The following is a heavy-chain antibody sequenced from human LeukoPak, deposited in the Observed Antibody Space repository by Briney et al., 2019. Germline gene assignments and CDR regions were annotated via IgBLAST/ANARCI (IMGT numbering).Heavy chain of an antibody. CDR3: ARVLADYKSWYHFEY. J-gene: IGHJ4*02. V-gene: IGHV4-31*03. D-gene: IGHD6-13*01. CDR2: IYYTGSA. Sequence: SETLSLTRTVSGGSINSGGNYWTWIRQHPGKGLEWIGFIYYTGSAHYNPSLKSRVTISVGTSKNQFSLKLSSVTAADTAVYYCARVLADYKSWYHFEYWGGETPVSVSS. CDR1: GGSINSGGNY.